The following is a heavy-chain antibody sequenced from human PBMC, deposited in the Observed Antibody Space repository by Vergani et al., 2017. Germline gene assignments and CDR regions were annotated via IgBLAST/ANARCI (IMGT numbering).Heavy chain of an antibody. CDR3: VRVKGSNWNDHLYDI. D-gene: IGHD1-1*01. CDR1: GFTFTSAW. CDR2: IRNDGTT. Sequence: VYVVESGGTLVKPGESLRLSCAASGFTFTSAWMSWVRQAPGKGLEWVGRIRNDGTTEYPAPVKGRFAISRDDSKSYLYLQMNSLQTEDTALYYCVRVKGSNWNDHLYDIWGQGTLVTVSS. J-gene: IGHJ3*02. V-gene: IGHV3-15*02.